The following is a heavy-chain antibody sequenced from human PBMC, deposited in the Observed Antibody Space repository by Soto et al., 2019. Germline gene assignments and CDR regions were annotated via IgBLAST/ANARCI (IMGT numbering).Heavy chain of an antibody. CDR2: INGNTGST. D-gene: IGHD1-26*01. J-gene: IGHJ4*02. Sequence: QVQLVQSGAEVKKPGASVKVSCKTPGNFCSKYGISWVRQAPGQGLEWMGWINGNTGSTNYAQKFRGRVTRTRDQSTGMVYMELSSLTSDDTAIYYCGRDGDQWDQRYLAYWGQGTLVSV. V-gene: IGHV1-18*01. CDR3: GRDGDQWDQRYLAY. CDR1: GNFCSKYG.